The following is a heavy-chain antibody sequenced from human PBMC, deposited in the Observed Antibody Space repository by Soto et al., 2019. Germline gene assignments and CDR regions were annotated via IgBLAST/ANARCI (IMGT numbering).Heavy chain of an antibody. J-gene: IGHJ4*02. Sequence: QVQLQESGPGVVKPSQTLSLTCTVSGDSISSDDYYWSWIRQPPGKGLEWIGYISYSGTTSYNPSLKSLVLFSVGTSKKKFALKLTSVTAADAAVYYCARTHDYRAYVFDCWGQGTLVTVSS. V-gene: IGHV4-30-4*01. CDR3: ARTHDYRAYVFDC. D-gene: IGHD4-17*01. CDR1: GDSISSDDYY. CDR2: ISYSGTT.